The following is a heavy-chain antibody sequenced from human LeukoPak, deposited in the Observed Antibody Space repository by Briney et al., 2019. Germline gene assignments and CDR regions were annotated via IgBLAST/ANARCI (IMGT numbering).Heavy chain of an antibody. Sequence: GGSLRLSCAASGFTFSDYYMSWIRQAPGKGLEGVSYISSSGSTIYYADSVKGRFTISRDNAKNSLYLQMNSLRAEDTAVYYCARYRSSYGSIPDAFDIWGQGTMVTVSS. V-gene: IGHV3-11*01. CDR1: GFTFSDYY. J-gene: IGHJ3*02. CDR2: ISSSGSTI. D-gene: IGHD5-18*01. CDR3: ARYRSSYGSIPDAFDI.